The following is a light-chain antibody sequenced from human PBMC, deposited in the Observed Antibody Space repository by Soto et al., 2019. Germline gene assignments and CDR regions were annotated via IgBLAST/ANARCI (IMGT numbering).Light chain of an antibody. J-gene: IGKJ1*01. Sequence: ETVLTQSPGTLSLSPGERATLSCRASQSVSSSYLAWYQQKPGQAHRLLIYGASSRATGIPDRFNGSGSGTDFTLTISRLEPEVFAGYCCQQYRSSPQTVGQGTKVEI. CDR3: QQYRSSPQT. CDR2: GAS. V-gene: IGKV3-20*01. CDR1: QSVSSSY.